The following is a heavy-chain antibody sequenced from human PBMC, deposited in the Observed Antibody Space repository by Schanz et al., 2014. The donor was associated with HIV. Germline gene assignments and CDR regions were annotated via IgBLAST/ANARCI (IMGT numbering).Heavy chain of an antibody. CDR3: ARASVTDFLDY. CDR2: TSGSGGRT. V-gene: IGHV3-23*04. D-gene: IGHD3-10*01. CDR1: GFTFRHYA. Sequence: VQLVESGGGVVQPGRSLRLSCAASGFTFRHYAIHWVRQAPGKGLEWVSTTSGSGGRTYYADSVKGRFTISRDNSRNQMYLQMNSLRTEDTAVYYCARASVTDFLDYWGQGTLVTVSS. J-gene: IGHJ4*02.